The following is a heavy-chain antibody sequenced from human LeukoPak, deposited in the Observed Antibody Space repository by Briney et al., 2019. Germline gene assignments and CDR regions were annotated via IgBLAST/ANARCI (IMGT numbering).Heavy chain of an antibody. J-gene: IGHJ4*02. CDR2: IFDSGTT. Sequence: SETLSLTCAVSRGSIINYYWTWVRQSAGKGLEWIGRIFDSGTTDYNPSLRSRVVMSVDTSKNQFSLTLMSVTAADTAVYYCAGRTGHNLLDHWGQGIQVTVSS. V-gene: IGHV4-4*07. CDR1: RGSIINYY. CDR3: AGRTGHNLLDH. D-gene: IGHD1-14*01.